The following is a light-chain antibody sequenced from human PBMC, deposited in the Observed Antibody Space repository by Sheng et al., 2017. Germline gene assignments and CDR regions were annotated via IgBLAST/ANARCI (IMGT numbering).Light chain of an antibody. J-gene: IGKJ1*01. V-gene: IGKV1-39*01. CDR2: AAS. Sequence: DIQMTQSPSSLSASVGDRVTITCRASQSISSYLNWYQQKPGKAPKLLIYAASSLQSGVPSRFSGSGSGTEFTLTINSLQPDDFATYYCQQYNSYSPFGQGTKVEIQ. CDR3: QQYNSYSP. CDR1: QSISSY.